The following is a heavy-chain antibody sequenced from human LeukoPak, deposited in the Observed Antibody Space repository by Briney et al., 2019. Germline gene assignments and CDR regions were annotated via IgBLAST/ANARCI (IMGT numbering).Heavy chain of an antibody. CDR2: ISGSGGST. CDR1: GFTFSSYA. Sequence: GGSLRLSCAASGFTFSSYAMSWVRQAPGKGLEWVSAISGSGGSTYYADSVKGRFTISRDNSKNTLYLQMNSLRAEDTAVYYCAKGGWGCSSTSCYADAFDIWGQGTTVTVSS. V-gene: IGHV3-23*01. CDR3: AKGGWGCSSTSCYADAFDI. D-gene: IGHD2-2*01. J-gene: IGHJ3*02.